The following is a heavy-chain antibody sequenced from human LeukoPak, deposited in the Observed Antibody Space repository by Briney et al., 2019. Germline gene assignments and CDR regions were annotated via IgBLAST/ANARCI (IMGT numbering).Heavy chain of an antibody. CDR2: ISYDGSNK. CDR1: GFTFSSYA. CDR3: ARDLTGGDYFFDY. V-gene: IGHV3-30*01. D-gene: IGHD7-27*01. Sequence: PGGSLRLSCAASGFTFSSYAMHWVRQAPGKGLEWVAVISYDGSNKYYADSVKGRFTISRDNSKNTLYLQMNSLRAEDTAVYYCARDLTGGDYFFDYWGQGTLVTVSS. J-gene: IGHJ4*02.